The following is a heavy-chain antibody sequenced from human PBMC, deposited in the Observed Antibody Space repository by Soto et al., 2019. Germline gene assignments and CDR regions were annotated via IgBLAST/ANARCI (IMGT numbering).Heavy chain of an antibody. Sequence: QITLNESGPTVVRPTETLTLTCRFSGFSLTTSGVGVGWIRQSPGKAPEWLALIYWDDDNRYSASLKSRLTITQDTSKNQVVLTVSDLDPTDTATYYCAHRVLRTVFGLVTTTAIYFDFWGQGTPVAVSS. CDR1: GFSLTTSGVG. J-gene: IGHJ4*02. V-gene: IGHV2-5*02. D-gene: IGHD3-3*01. CDR2: IYWDDDN. CDR3: AHRVLRTVFGLVTTTAIYFDF.